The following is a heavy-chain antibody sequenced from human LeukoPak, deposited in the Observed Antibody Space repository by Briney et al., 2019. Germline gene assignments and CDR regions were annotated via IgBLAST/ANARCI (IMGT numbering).Heavy chain of an antibody. CDR1: GGSISSYY. D-gene: IGHD6-19*01. Sequence: PSETLSLTCTVSGGSISSYYSSWIRQPPGKGLEWIGYIYYSGSTNYNPSLKSRVTISVDTSKNQFSLKLSSVTAADTAVYYCARVGQWLEYYYYYYMDVWGKGTTVTVSS. J-gene: IGHJ6*03. CDR2: IYYSGST. CDR3: ARVGQWLEYYYYYYMDV. V-gene: IGHV4-59*01.